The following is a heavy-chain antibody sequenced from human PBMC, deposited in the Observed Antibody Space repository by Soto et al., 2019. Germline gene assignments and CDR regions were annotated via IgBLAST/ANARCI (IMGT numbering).Heavy chain of an antibody. J-gene: IGHJ4*02. D-gene: IGHD6-19*01. CDR1: GYTFTGYY. V-gene: IGHV1-2*04. Sequence: VKVSCKASGYTFTGYYMHWVRQAPGQGLEWMGWINPNSGGTNYAQKFQGWVTMTRDTSISTAYMELSRLRSDDTAVYYCATTGIAVASTSQFDYWGQGTLVTVSS. CDR2: INPNSGGT. CDR3: ATTGIAVASTSQFDY.